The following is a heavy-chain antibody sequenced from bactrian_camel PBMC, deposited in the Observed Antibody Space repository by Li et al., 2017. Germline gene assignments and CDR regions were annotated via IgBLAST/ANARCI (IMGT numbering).Heavy chain of an antibody. V-gene: IGHV3S40*01. CDR2: IYTSDRIT. D-gene: IGHD6*01. Sequence: VQLVESGGGSVQAGGSLRLSCAASGITVSTYNMGWFRQAPGKEREGVAVIYTSDRITTYADSVKDRFIISKDKDKNTVYLQMNNLKPEDTAMYYCAADCALGSWYTGFPPFNSWGQGTQVTVS. CDR1: GITVSTYN. CDR3: AADCALGSWYTGFPPFNS. J-gene: IGHJ6*01.